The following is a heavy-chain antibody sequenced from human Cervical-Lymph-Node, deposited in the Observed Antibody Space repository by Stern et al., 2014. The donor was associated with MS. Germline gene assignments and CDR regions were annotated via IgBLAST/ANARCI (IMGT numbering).Heavy chain of an antibody. CDR1: GGSMSSGSYY. CDR3: ARDLRGYSNNYYYGMDV. CDR2: VYTSGAT. Sequence: QVQLQESGPGLVKPSQTLFLTCTVSGGSMSSGSYYWAWIRQPAGKGLEWIGRVYTSGATNYNPSLQSRVTISVDTSKNQLSLQLRSVTAADTAVYYCARDLRGYSNNYYYGMDVWGQGTTVTVSS. J-gene: IGHJ6*02. D-gene: IGHD5-12*01. V-gene: IGHV4-61*02.